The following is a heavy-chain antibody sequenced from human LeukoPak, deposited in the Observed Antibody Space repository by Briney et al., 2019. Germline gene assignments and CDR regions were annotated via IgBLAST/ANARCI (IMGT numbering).Heavy chain of an antibody. J-gene: IGHJ3*02. CDR1: GFTFSSYS. CDR2: ISSSSSYI. Sequence: GGSLRLSCAASGFTFSSYSMNWVRQAPGKGLEWVSSISSSSSYIYYADSVKGRFTISRDNAKNSLYLQMNSLRAEDTAVYHCARDTTKSIAAAGTDSHDAFDIWGQGTMVTVSS. CDR3: ARDTTKSIAAAGTDSHDAFDI. D-gene: IGHD6-13*01. V-gene: IGHV3-21*01.